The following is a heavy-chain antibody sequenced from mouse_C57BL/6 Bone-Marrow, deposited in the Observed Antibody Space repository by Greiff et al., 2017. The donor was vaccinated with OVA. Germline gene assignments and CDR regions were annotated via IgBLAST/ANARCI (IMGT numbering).Heavy chain of an antibody. CDR2: IDPNSGGT. CDR1: GYTFTSYW. CDR3: ARNFPHYDGPGGVLMDY. D-gene: IGHD1-2*01. Sequence: QVQLQQPGAELVKPGASVKLSCKASGYTFTSYWMHWVKQRPGRGLEWIGRIDPNSGGTKYNEKFKSKATLTVDKPSSTAYMQLSSLTSEDSAVYYCARNFPHYDGPGGVLMDYWGQGTSVTVSS. J-gene: IGHJ4*01. V-gene: IGHV1-72*01.